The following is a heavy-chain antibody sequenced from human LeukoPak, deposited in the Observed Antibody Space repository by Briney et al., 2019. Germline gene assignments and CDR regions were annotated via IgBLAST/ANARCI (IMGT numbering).Heavy chain of an antibody. CDR2: VSAGGDNT. J-gene: IGHJ6*03. Sequence: GGSLRLSCTASGFTFTNYAVNWVRQVPGKGLEWVSAVSAGGDNTYYADLVKGRFTISRDNSNNTLFLQMNSLRAEDTAIYYYTKDSQYDFVWGSYHYTGYYYMDVWGKGTTVTVSS. CDR1: GFTFTNYA. D-gene: IGHD3-16*02. V-gene: IGHV3-23*01. CDR3: TKDSQYDFVWGSYHYTGYYYMDV.